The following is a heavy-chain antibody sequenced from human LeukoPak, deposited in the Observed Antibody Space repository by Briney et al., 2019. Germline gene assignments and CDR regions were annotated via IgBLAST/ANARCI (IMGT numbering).Heavy chain of an antibody. Sequence: SETLSLTCTVSGGSISSYYWSWIRQPPGKGLEWIGSVYYIGSTYYNPSLKSRVTISVDTSKNQFSLKLSSVTAADTAVYYCARHISGSSLYDYWGQGTLVTVSS. D-gene: IGHD1-26*01. V-gene: IGHV4-39*01. J-gene: IGHJ4*02. CDR2: VYYIGST. CDR1: GGSISSYY. CDR3: ARHISGSSLYDY.